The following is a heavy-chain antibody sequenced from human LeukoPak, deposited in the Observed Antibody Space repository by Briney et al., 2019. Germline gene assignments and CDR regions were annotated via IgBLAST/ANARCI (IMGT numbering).Heavy chain of an antibody. CDR3: ARQVVAVAGTGYFDY. CDR2: IYYSGST. D-gene: IGHD6-19*01. CDR1: GGSIRSYY. V-gene: IGHV4-39*01. Sequence: PSETLSLTCTVSGGSIRSYYWGWIRQPPGKGLEWIGSIYYSGSTYYNASLKSRGTISVDTSKNQFSLKLNPVTAADTAVYFCARQVVAVAGTGYFDYWGQGTLVTVSS. J-gene: IGHJ4*02.